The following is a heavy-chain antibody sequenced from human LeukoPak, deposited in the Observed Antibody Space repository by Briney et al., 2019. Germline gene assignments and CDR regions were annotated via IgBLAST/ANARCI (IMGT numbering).Heavy chain of an antibody. D-gene: IGHD3-10*01. CDR1: GFTFSSYA. Sequence: GGSLRLSCAASGFTFSSYAISWFRQARGKGLNWVSTINDRVDGTWYADSVKGRFTISRDNSYNTVSLQMNSLRDEDTGVYYCAKGLKTGVGPYKGYHYYMDVWGKGATVTVSS. CDR2: INDRVDGT. V-gene: IGHV3-23*01. J-gene: IGHJ6*03. CDR3: AKGLKTGVGPYKGYHYYMDV.